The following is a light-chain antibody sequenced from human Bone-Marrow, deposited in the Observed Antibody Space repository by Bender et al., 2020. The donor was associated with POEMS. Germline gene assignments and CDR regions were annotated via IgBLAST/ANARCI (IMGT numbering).Light chain of an antibody. CDR1: RIGTKN. CDR2: DDS. V-gene: IGLV3-21*02. J-gene: IGLJ2*01. Sequence: SYVLTQPPSMSVAPGQTAKIICAGDRIGTKNVHWYQQRPGQAPVLFVSDDSDRPSGIPERFSGSNSGNTATLTIRRVEAGDEADYYCPVWDSRDHLIFGGGTKLTVL. CDR3: PVWDSRDHLI.